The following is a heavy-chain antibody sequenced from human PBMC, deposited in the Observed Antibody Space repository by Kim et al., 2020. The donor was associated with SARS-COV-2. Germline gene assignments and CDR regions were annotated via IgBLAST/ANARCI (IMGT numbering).Heavy chain of an antibody. J-gene: IGHJ4*02. D-gene: IGHD1-1*01. V-gene: IGHV3-49*03. CDR1: GFTFGDFT. Sequence: GGSLRLSCSASGFTFGDFTMTWFRQAPGKGLEWVGSIRSNAYGGTTEYAVSVKGRFTISRDDPKNIAYLQMNSLEIEDTAVYYCARDLGTTFTPVDYWGQGTLVTVSS. CDR2: IRSNAYGGTT. CDR3: ARDLGTTFTPVDY.